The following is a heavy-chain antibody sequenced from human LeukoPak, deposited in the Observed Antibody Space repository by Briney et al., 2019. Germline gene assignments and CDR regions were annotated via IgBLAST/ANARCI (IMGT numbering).Heavy chain of an antibody. CDR2: INHSGST. V-gene: IGHV4-34*01. D-gene: IGHD5-24*01. Sequence: SETLSLTCAVYGGSFSGDYWSWIRQPPGKGLEWIGEINHSGSTNYNPSLKSRVTISVDTSKNQLSLKLSSVTAADTAVYYCAGDRRWQLLHAFDIWGQGTMVTVSS. CDR3: AGDRRWQLLHAFDI. J-gene: IGHJ3*02. CDR1: GGSFSGDY.